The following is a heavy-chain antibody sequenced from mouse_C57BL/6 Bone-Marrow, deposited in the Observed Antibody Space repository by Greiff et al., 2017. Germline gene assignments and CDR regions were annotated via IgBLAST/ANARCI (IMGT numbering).Heavy chain of an antibody. CDR2: FYPGSGSI. CDR3: ARHEEGNYGSRWFDY. D-gene: IGHD1-1*01. Sequence: QVQLKESGAELVKPGASVKLSCKASGYTFTEYTIHWVKQRSGQGLEWIGWFYPGSGSIKYNEKFKDKATLTADKSSSTVYMELSRLTSEDSAVXFCARHEEGNYGSRWFDYWGQVTTLTVSS. J-gene: IGHJ2*01. V-gene: IGHV1-62-2*01. CDR1: GYTFTEYT.